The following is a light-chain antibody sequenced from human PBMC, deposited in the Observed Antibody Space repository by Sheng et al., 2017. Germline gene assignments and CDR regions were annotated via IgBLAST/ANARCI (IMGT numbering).Light chain of an antibody. CDR3: ASWDDTLSGGV. Sequence: QSMLAQPPSASGTPGQRLTLSCSGSNSNIGSNTVNWYQHLPGTAPKLLIYNNNQRPSGVPDRFSGSKSGTSASLAISGLRSEDEADYFCASWDDTLSGGVFGGGTKLTVL. CDR2: NNN. CDR1: NSNIGSNT. V-gene: IGLV1-44*01. J-gene: IGLJ3*02.